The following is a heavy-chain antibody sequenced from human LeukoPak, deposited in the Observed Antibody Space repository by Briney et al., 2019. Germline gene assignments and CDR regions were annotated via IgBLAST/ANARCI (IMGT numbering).Heavy chain of an antibody. CDR3: ARVMNDYGDYVFDY. CDR1: GFTFSSYS. Sequence: GGSLRLSCAASGFTFSSYSMSWVRQAPGKGLEWVSSISGSGGSTYYAASVKGRLTISRDNAKNSLYLQMNSLRTEDTAVYYCARVMNDYGDYVFDYWGQGTLVTVSS. V-gene: IGHV3-23*01. J-gene: IGHJ4*02. D-gene: IGHD4-17*01. CDR2: ISGSGGST.